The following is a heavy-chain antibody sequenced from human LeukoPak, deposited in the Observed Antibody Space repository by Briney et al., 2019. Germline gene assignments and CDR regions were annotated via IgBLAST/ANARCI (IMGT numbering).Heavy chain of an antibody. CDR3: AKRGVVIRVILVGFHKEAYYFDS. J-gene: IGHJ4*02. CDR2: ISDIGGRT. D-gene: IGHD3-22*01. Sequence: GGSLRLSCAVSGLTLSNYGMSWVRQAPGKGLEWVAGISDIGGRTNYADSVKGRFTISRDNPKNTLYLQMNSLRAEDTAVYFCAKRGVVIRVILVGFHKEAYYFDSWGQGALVTVSS. CDR1: GLTLSNYG. V-gene: IGHV3-23*01.